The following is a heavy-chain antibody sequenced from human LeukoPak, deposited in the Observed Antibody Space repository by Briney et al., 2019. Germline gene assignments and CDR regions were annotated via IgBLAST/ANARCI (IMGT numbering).Heavy chain of an antibody. CDR1: GYTFTDYY. Sequence: ASVKVSCKASGYTFTDYYMHWVRQAPGKGLEWMGGFDPDEAETVFARKFQGRVTMTEDTSTNTAYMELTSLRSEDTAVYYCATGQTTAVLVDTLHFWGQGTLVSVSS. V-gene: IGHV1-24*01. D-gene: IGHD4-17*01. CDR2: FDPDEAET. CDR3: ATGQTTAVLVDTLHF. J-gene: IGHJ4*02.